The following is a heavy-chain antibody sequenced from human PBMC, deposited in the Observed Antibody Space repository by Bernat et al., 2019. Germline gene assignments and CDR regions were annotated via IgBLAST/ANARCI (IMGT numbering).Heavy chain of an antibody. D-gene: IGHD1-26*01. CDR3: TRLERGGRSDY. J-gene: IGHJ4*02. Sequence: EVQLVESGGGLVQPGGSLRLSCVGSGFTLSDHYMDWVRQTPGKGLEWIGRSKNKANSYTAEYAASVKGRFTISRDDSKNLRSLKMNSLKTDDTAVYYCTRLERGGRSDYWGQGTLVTVSS. CDR1: GFTLSDHY. CDR2: SKNKANSYTA. V-gene: IGHV3-72*01.